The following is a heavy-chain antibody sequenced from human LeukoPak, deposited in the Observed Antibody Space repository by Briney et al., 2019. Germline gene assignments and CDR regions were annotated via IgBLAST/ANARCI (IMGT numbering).Heavy chain of an antibody. CDR1: GYTFTSYY. D-gene: IGHD6-13*01. J-gene: IGHJ5*02. V-gene: IGHV1-46*01. Sequence: GASVKVSCKASGYTFTSYYMHWVRQAPGQGLEWMGIINPSGGSTSYAQKFQGRVTMTRDTSTSTVYMELSSLRSEDTAVYYCATPRIAAAGGFWFDPWGQGTLVTVSS. CDR3: ATPRIAAAGGFWFDP. CDR2: INPSGGST.